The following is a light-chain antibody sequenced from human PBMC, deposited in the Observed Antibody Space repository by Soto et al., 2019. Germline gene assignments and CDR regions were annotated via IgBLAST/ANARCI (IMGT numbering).Light chain of an antibody. V-gene: IGKV3-15*01. CDR3: QQYDDGPYT. J-gene: IGKJ2*01. CDR1: QSVSSN. CDR2: GAS. Sequence: EIVMTQSPATLSVSPGERATLSCRASQSVSSNLAWYQQKPGQAPRLLIYGASTRATGIPARFSGSGSGTEFTLTISSLQSEDFAVYYCQQYDDGPYTFGQGTKV.